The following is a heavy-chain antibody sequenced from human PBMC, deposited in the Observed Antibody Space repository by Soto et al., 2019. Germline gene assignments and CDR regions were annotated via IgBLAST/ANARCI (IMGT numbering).Heavy chain of an antibody. Sequence: PGGSLRLSCAASGFTVSSNYMSWVRQAPGKGLEWVSVIYSGGSTYYADSVKGRFTISRDNSKNTLYLQMNSLRAEYTAVYYCARDRRYCSGGSCYYWFDPWGQGT. J-gene: IGHJ5*02. CDR3: ARDRRYCSGGSCYYWFDP. CDR1: GFTVSSNY. CDR2: IYSGGST. D-gene: IGHD2-15*01. V-gene: IGHV3-53*01.